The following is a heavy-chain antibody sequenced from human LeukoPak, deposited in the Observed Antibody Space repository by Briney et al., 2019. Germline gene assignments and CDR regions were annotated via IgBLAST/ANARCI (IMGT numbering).Heavy chain of an antibody. V-gene: IGHV3-21*01. J-gene: IGHJ4*02. D-gene: IGHD2-15*01. CDR1: GFTFAAYT. CDR2: ISASTKFI. CDR3: ARGGSGGTPVPYYFDY. Sequence: GGSLRFSCAASGFTFAAYTMTWVRQAPGKGLEWVSSISASTKFIFYADSVKGRFTISRDNAGNSLYLQMNSLRAEDTALYYCARGGSGGTPVPYYFDYWGQGTLVTVSS.